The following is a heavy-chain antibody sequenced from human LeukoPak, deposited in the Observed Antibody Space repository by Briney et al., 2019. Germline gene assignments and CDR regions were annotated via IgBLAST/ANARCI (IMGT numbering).Heavy chain of an antibody. CDR3: ARVWMVTKHFDY. V-gene: IGHV3-23*01. CDR1: GFTFSSYG. J-gene: IGHJ4*02. Sequence: PGGSLRLSCAASGFTFSSYGMSWVRQAPGKGLEWVSAISGSGGSTYYADSVKGRFTISRDNSKNTLYLQMNSLRAEDTAMYYCARVWMVTKHFDYWGQGTLVTVSS. D-gene: IGHD5-18*01. CDR2: ISGSGGST.